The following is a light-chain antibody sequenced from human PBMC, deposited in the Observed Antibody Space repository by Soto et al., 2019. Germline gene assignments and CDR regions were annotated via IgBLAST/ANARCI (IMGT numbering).Light chain of an antibody. CDR3: QQANSFPPT. CDR2: AAS. J-gene: IGKJ2*01. CDR1: QGISNW. V-gene: IGKV1-12*01. Sequence: DIQMTQSPSSVSASVGDRVSITCRASQGISNWLAWYQQKPGKAPNLLIFAASSLQSGVPSRFSGSGSGTDFTLTISDLQPEDFSTYYCQQANSFPPTFGQGTKLEIK.